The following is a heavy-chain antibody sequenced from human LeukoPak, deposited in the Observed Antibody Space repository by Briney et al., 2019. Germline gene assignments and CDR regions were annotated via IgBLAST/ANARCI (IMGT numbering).Heavy chain of an antibody. CDR1: GFTFSSYS. Sequence: PGGSLRLSCAASGFTFSSYSMNWVRQAPGKGLEWVSSISSSSSYIYYADSVKGRFTISRDNAKNSLYLQMNSLRAEDTAVYYCAREGGWELLHFDYWGQGTLVTVSS. CDR3: AREGGWELLHFDY. V-gene: IGHV3-21*01. J-gene: IGHJ4*02. CDR2: ISSSSSYI. D-gene: IGHD1-26*01.